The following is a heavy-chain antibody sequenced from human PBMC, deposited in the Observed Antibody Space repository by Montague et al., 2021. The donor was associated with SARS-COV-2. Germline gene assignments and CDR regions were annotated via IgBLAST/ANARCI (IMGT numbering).Heavy chain of an antibody. D-gene: IGHD2-2*01. Sequence: CAISGDSVSSNIDTGNWIRQSPSNALHCQGTTYYSCKRNKDYAESEKSRITIDPDTSKHQFSLHLNSVTPEDTAVYYCARIPVGSKYYFDFWGQRTMVTVSS. CDR2: TYYSCKRNK. CDR1: GDSVSSNIDT. J-gene: IGHJ4*02. CDR3: ARIPVGSKYYFDF. V-gene: IGHV6-1*01.